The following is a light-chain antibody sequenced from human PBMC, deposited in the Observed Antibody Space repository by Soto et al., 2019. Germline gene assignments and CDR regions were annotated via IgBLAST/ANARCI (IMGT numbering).Light chain of an antibody. J-gene: IGLJ3*02. CDR3: GTWDSSLNSWV. CDR2: ENN. CDR1: NSNIGKNY. Sequence: QSALTQPPSVSAAPGQKVTISCSGSNSNIGKNYVSWYQQVPGTAPKLLIYENNKRPSGIPDLFTGSKSGTSATLGITGLQTGDEADYYCGTWDSSLNSWVFGGGTKLTVL. V-gene: IGLV1-51*02.